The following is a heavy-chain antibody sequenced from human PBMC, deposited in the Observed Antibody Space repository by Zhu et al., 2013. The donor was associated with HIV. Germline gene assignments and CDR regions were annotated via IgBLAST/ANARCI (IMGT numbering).Heavy chain of an antibody. V-gene: IGHV1-2*02. CDR1: GYTFTNFY. J-gene: IGHJ4*02. D-gene: IGHD4-17*01. Sequence: SVKVSCKASGYTFTNFYVHWIRQAPGQGLEWMGWISPNNGGTIYEQKFQGRVTMTRDTSITTAYMELTRLTPDDTAVYYCASVARLGDYGDFGPLTLASWGQGTLVIVSS. CDR3: ASVARLGDYGDFGPLTLAS. CDR2: ISPNNGGT.